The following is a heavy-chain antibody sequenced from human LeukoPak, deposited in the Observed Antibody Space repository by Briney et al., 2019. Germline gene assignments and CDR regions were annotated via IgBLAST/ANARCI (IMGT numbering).Heavy chain of an antibody. CDR2: IYYTGTT. D-gene: IGHD3-22*01. CDR1: GGSISSSSYY. Sequence: SETLSLTCTVSGGSISSSSYYWGWIRQPPGKGLEWIGYIYYTGTTNYNPSLKSRLTISVDTSKNQFSLKLSSVTAADTAVYYCARVYYYDSSGYLGAFDIWGQGTMVTVSS. CDR3: ARVYYYDSSGYLGAFDI. V-gene: IGHV4-61*05. J-gene: IGHJ3*02.